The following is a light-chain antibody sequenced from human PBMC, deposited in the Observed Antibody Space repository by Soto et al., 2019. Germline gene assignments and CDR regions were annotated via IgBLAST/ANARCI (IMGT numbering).Light chain of an antibody. CDR1: SGHSTYI. V-gene: IGLV4-60*02. CDR3: EPWYSNTHKV. Sequence: QLVLTQSSSASASLGSSVKLTCILSSGHSTYIIAWHQQQPGKAPRFLMTLDRSGSYNRGRGVPDRFSGSSSGADRYLTISNLQFEHEGDYYCEPWYSNTHKVFGGGTKLTVL. CDR2: LDRSGSY. J-gene: IGLJ3*02.